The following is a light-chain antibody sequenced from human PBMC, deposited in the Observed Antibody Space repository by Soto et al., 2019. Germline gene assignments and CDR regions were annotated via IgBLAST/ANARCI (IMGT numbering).Light chain of an antibody. V-gene: IGKV3-20*01. CDR2: GAS. CDR1: QIVSSTY. Sequence: EIVLTQSPGTLYLSTGERATLSCRASQIVSSTYLAWFQQKPGQAPRLLIYGASTRATGIPDRFSGSGSGTDSTLTISGLEPEDVALYYCQQYGVTPPNSFGGGTKVEV. J-gene: IGKJ4*01. CDR3: QQYGVTPPNS.